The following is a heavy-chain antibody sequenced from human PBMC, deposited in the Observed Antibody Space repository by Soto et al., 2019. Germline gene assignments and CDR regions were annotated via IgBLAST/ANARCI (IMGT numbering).Heavy chain of an antibody. V-gene: IGHV3-23*01. CDR3: AKGKGPTYSSSSWYYYYGMDV. J-gene: IGHJ6*02. CDR1: GFTFSSYA. Sequence: GGSLRLSCAASGFTFSSYAMSWVRQAPGKGLEWVSAISGSGGSTYYADSVKGRFTISRDNSKNTLYLQMNSLRAEDTAVYYCAKGKGPTYSSSSWYYYYGMDVWGQGTTVTVSS. D-gene: IGHD6-6*01. CDR2: ISGSGGST.